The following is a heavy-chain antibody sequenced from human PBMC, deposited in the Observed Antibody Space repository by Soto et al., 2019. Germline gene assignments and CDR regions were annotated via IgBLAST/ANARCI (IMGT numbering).Heavy chain of an antibody. CDR3: AKGGPGLRFLEWFERGNYALDV. Sequence: EVQLLESGGDLGQPGGSLRLSCATSGFTFSNYAMSWVRQTPGKGLEWVSAISGSGGSTYYADSVKGRFTISRDNSKNTLYLQMNSLRPEDTAIYYCAKGGPGLRFLEWFERGNYALDVWGQGTTVTVSS. CDR2: ISGSGGST. J-gene: IGHJ6*02. V-gene: IGHV3-23*01. CDR1: GFTFSNYA. D-gene: IGHD3-3*01.